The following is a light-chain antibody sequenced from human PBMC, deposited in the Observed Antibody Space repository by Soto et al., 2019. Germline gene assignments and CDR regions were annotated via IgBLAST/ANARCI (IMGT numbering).Light chain of an antibody. CDR1: QSVSSN. V-gene: IGKV3-15*01. Sequence: EIVMTQSPATLSVSPGERATLSCRASQSVSSNLAWYQQKPGQAPRLLIYGASTRATGIPARFSGSGSGTEFTLTISSLEPEDFAVYYCQQRSTWPPFSFGPGTKVDI. CDR2: GAS. CDR3: QQRSTWPPFS. J-gene: IGKJ3*01.